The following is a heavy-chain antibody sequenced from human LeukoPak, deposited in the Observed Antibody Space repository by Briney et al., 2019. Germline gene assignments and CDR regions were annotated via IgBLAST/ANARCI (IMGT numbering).Heavy chain of an antibody. J-gene: IGHJ6*03. V-gene: IGHV4-30-4*07. CDR2: IYYSGST. CDR3: ARVFLDIVATIGRRSGYYYYYYMDV. D-gene: IGHD5-12*01. Sequence: KPSETLSLTCAVSGGSISSGGYSWSWIRQPPGKGLEWIGYIYYSGSTYYNPSLKSRVTISVDTSKNQFSLKLSSVTAADTAVYYCARVFLDIVATIGRRSGYYYYYYMDVWGKGTTVTVSS. CDR1: GGSISSGGYS.